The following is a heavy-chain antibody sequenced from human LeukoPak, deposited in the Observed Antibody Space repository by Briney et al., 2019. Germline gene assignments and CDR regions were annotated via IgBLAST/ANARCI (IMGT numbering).Heavy chain of an antibody. CDR1: GGSFSGYY. CDR2: INHSGST. V-gene: IGHV4-34*01. Sequence: PSETLSLTCAVYGGSFSGYYWSWIRQPPGKGLEWIGEINHSGSTNYNPSLKSRVTISVDTSKNQFSLKLSSVTAADTAVYYCATQRKIAAAGTRVDYWGQGTLVTVSS. CDR3: ATQRKIAAAGTRVDY. D-gene: IGHD6-13*01. J-gene: IGHJ4*02.